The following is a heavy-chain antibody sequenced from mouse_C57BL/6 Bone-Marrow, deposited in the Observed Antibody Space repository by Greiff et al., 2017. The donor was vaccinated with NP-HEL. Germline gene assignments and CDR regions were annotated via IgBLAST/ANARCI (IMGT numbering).Heavy chain of an antibody. V-gene: IGHV1-4*01. CDR3: ADGYLDY. Sequence: VQLQQSGAELARPGASVKLSCKASGYTFTSSTMHWVKQRPGQGLEWIGYINPSSGYTKYNQKFKDKATLTADKSSSTAYMQLSSLTSEDSAVYYCADGYLDYWGQGTTLTVSS. CDR2: INPSSGYT. J-gene: IGHJ2*01. D-gene: IGHD2-3*01. CDR1: GYTFTSST.